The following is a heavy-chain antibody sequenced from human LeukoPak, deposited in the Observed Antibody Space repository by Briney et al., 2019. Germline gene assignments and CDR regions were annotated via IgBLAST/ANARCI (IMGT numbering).Heavy chain of an antibody. CDR2: ISSSSSYI. J-gene: IGHJ3*02. CDR1: GFTFSRHA. D-gene: IGHD3-22*01. V-gene: IGHV3-21*01. Sequence: GGSLRLSCAASGFTFSRHAMSWVRQAPGKGLEWVSSISSSSSYIYYADSVKGRFTISRDNAKNSLYLQMNSLRAEDTAVYYCARDVLPHYYDSSGYAGDAFDIWGQGTMVTVSS. CDR3: ARDVLPHYYDSSGYAGDAFDI.